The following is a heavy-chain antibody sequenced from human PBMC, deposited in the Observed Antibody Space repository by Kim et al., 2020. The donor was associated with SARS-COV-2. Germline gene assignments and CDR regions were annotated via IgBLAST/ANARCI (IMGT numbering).Heavy chain of an antibody. CDR2: ISSSSSYI. CDR1: GFTFSSYS. D-gene: IGHD3-10*01. J-gene: IGHJ6*02. CDR3: ARDAEPLWFGDFYYYYGMDV. V-gene: IGHV3-21*01. Sequence: GGSLRLSCAASGFTFSSYSMNWVRQAPGKGLEWVSSISSSSSYIYYADSVKGRFTISRDNAKNSLYLQMNSLRAEDTAVYYCARDAEPLWFGDFYYYYGMDVWGQGTTVTVSS.